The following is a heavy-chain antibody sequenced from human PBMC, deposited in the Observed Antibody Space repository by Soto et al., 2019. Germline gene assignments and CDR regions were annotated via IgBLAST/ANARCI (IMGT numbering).Heavy chain of an antibody. V-gene: IGHV3-23*01. D-gene: IGHD3-9*01. CDR1: GFTFSSYA. CDR3: AKDCDIRYGMDV. J-gene: IGHJ6*02. CDR2: MSGSGGST. Sequence: GGSVGLSCAASGFTFSSYATRWVRQAPGKGLEWVSAMSGSGGSTYYADSVKGRFTISRDNSKNTLYLQMNSLRAEDTAVYYCAKDCDIRYGMDVWGQGTTVTVSS.